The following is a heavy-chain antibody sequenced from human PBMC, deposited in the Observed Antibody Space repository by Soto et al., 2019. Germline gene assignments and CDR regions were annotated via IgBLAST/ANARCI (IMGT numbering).Heavy chain of an antibody. CDR1: GFTFSSYA. CDR3: ARGVGAGYFDY. CDR2: ISYDGSNK. Sequence: QVQLVESGGGGVQPGRSLRLSCAASGFTFSSYAMHWVRQAPGKGLEWVAVISYDGSNKYYADSVKGRFTISRDNSKNTLYLQMNSLRAEDTAVYYCARGVGAGYFDYWGQGSLVTVSS. D-gene: IGHD1-26*01. J-gene: IGHJ4*02. V-gene: IGHV3-30-3*01.